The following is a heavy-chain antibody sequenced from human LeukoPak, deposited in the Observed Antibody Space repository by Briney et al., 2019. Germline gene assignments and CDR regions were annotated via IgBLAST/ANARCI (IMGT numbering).Heavy chain of an antibody. CDR3: ARDVIYGSDIYSYGDC. D-gene: IGHD3-10*01. Sequence: GGSRKPSCAASGLTVITNYVTWVRKPPGRGLEWASVIYRGGGTAYADSVRDRFTISRDNSKNTVYLHMNSLRVEDTAVYYCARDVIYGSDIYSYGDCLGQGTLVTVSS. V-gene: IGHV3-66*01. CDR1: GLTVITNY. J-gene: IGHJ4*02. CDR2: IYRGGGT.